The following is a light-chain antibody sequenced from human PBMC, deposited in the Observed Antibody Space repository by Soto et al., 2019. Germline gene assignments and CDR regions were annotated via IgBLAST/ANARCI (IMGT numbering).Light chain of an antibody. CDR2: DAF. V-gene: IGKV3-11*01. J-gene: IGKJ2*01. Sequence: EIVLTQSPATLSLSPGERATLSCRASQSLNNFVAWYQQRPGQAPRLLIYDAFSRATGIPARFSGGGSGTDLPLPISSLEPEEFAVFYCQQRYDWPLNFGQGTKLEIK. CDR3: QQRYDWPLN. CDR1: QSLNNF.